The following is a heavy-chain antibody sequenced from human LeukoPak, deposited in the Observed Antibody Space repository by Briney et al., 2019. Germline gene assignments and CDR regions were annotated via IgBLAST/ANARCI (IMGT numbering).Heavy chain of an antibody. D-gene: IGHD3-22*01. J-gene: IGHJ4*02. CDR3: AKDSVTYYYDSSGYYPDY. CDR2: IRNKANNYAT. Sequence: PGGSLKLSCAASGFTFSVSAMYWVRQASGKGLEWIGRIRNKANNYATAYAASVKGRFTISRDNSKNTLYLQMNSLRAEDTAVYYCAKDSVTYYYDSSGYYPDYWGQGTLVTVSS. V-gene: IGHV3-73*01. CDR1: GFTFSVSA.